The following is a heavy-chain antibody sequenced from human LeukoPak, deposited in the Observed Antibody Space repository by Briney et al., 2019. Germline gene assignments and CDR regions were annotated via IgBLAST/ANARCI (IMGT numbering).Heavy chain of an antibody. J-gene: IGHJ4*02. CDR2: ITPGGST. V-gene: IGHV3-53*01. CDR1: GFTVSSNF. Sequence: GGSLRLSCAASGFTVSSNFITWVPEAPGKGLEWVSVITPGGSTYYADSVKGRFTISRDNSKNTVYLQMKSLRVEDTAVYYCAREDALDYWGQGTLVTVSS. CDR3: AREDALDY. D-gene: IGHD2-8*01.